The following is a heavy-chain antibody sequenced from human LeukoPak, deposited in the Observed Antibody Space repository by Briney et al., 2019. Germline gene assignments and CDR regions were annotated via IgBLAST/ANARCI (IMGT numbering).Heavy chain of an antibody. CDR3: ARLKATVSIHAYFDY. D-gene: IGHD4-17*01. CDR2: IYSDNT. Sequence: GGSLRLSCTVSGFTVSSNSMSWVRQAPGKGLEWVSFIYSDNTHYSDSVKGRFTISRDNSKNTLYLQMNSLRAEDTAVYYCARLKATVSIHAYFDYWGQGTLVTVSS. V-gene: IGHV3-53*01. CDR1: GFTVSSNS. J-gene: IGHJ4*02.